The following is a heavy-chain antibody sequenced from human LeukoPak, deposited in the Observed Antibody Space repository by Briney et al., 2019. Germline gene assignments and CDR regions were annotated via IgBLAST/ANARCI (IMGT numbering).Heavy chain of an antibody. CDR2: INQDGSEK. Sequence: GSLRLSCAAFGFTFSNSGMSWVRQAPGKGLEWVANINQDGSEKNCVDSVKGRFTISRDNAKNSLYLQMNSLRAEDTAVYYCANNRASLDYWGQGTLVTVSS. D-gene: IGHD2/OR15-2a*01. V-gene: IGHV3-7*02. CDR1: GFTFSNSG. CDR3: ANNRASLDY. J-gene: IGHJ4*02.